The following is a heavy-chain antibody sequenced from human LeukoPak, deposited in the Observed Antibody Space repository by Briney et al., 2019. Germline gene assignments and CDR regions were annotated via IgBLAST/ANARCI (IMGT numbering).Heavy chain of an antibody. CDR3: AKDPIAVAGNNYYGMDV. CDR2: ISSDGSNK. D-gene: IGHD6-19*01. J-gene: IGHJ6*02. V-gene: IGHV3-30*18. Sequence: GRSLRLSCAASGFTFSSYGMYWVRQAPGKGLEWVAVISSDGSNKYYADSVKGRFTIFRDNSKNTLYLQMNSLRAEDTAVYYCAKDPIAVAGNNYYGMDVWGQGTTVSVCS. CDR1: GFTFSSYG.